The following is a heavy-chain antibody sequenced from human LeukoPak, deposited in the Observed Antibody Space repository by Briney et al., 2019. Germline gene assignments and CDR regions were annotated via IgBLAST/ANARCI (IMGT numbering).Heavy chain of an antibody. J-gene: IGHJ4*02. V-gene: IGHV3-33*06. CDR3: AKDHRRDGYNFDRY. CDR2: IWYDGSNK. D-gene: IGHD5-24*01. Sequence: GRSLRLSCAASGFTFSSYGMHWVRQAPGKGLEWVAVIWYDGSNKYYADSVKGRFTISRDNSKNTLYLQMNSLRAEDTAMYYCAKDHRRDGYNFDRYWGQGTLVTVSS. CDR1: GFTFSSYG.